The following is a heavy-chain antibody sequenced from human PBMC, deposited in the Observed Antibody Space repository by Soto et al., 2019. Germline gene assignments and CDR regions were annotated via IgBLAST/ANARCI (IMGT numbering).Heavy chain of an antibody. CDR1: GFTFSTYT. V-gene: IGHV3-21*01. Sequence: GGSLRLSCVFSGFTFSTYTMNWVRQAPGKGLEWVSSINGRSNYVYYADSVKGRFTISRDNAKNSLYLQMNRLRAENTAFYYCAREDGAGGSSSAFDLWGLGSLVAVSS. CDR3: AREDGAGGSSSAFDL. CDR2: INGRSNYV. J-gene: IGHJ4*03. D-gene: IGHD3-16*01.